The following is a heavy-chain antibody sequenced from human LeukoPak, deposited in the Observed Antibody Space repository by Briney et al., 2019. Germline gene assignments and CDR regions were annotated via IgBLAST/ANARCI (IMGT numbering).Heavy chain of an antibody. J-gene: IGHJ3*02. V-gene: IGHV3-11*04. CDR3: ARVGLRLGELSCNAFDI. CDR1: GFTLSDYY. Sequence: PGESLRLSCAASGFTLSDYYMSWIRQPPGKGLEWVSSVSSSGSTIYYADYVKGRFTIHRNNAKNSLYLKMNSLRAVDTAVYYCARVGLRLGELSCNAFDIWGQGTMVTVSS. D-gene: IGHD3-16*02. CDR2: VSSSGSTI.